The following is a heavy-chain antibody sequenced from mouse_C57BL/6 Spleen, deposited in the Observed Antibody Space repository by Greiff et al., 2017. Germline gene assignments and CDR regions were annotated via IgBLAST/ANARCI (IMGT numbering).Heavy chain of an antibody. CDR1: GFNIKDDY. V-gene: IGHV14-4*01. D-gene: IGHD1-1*01. CDR2: IDPENGDT. CDR3: TTWYYGSSPLGD. J-gene: IGHJ2*01. Sequence: EVKLMESGAELVRPGASVKLSCTASGFNIKDDYMHWVKQRPEQGLEWIGWIDPENGDTEYASKFQGKATITADTSSNTAYLQLSSLTSEDTAVDYCTTWYYGSSPLGDWGQGTTLTVSS.